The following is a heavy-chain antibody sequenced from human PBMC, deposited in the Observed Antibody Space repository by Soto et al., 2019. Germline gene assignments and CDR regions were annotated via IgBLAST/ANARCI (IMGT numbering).Heavy chain of an antibody. CDR3: AREVVVVAAKGWFDP. CDR2: IYYSGST. Sequence: SETLSLTCTVSGGSISSGGYYWSWIRQHPGKGLEWIGYIYYSGSTYYNPSLKSRVTISVDTSKNQFSLKLRSVTAADTAVYYCAREVVVVAAKGWFDPWGQGTLVTVSS. J-gene: IGHJ5*02. V-gene: IGHV4-31*03. D-gene: IGHD2-15*01. CDR1: GGSISSGGYY.